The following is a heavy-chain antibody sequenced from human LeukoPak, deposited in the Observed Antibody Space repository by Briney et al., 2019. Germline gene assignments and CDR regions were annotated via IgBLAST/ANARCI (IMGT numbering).Heavy chain of an antibody. CDR2: INHSGST. D-gene: IGHD3-22*01. CDR1: GGSFSGYY. CDR3: ARRHRRSYYYDSSGYSDY. V-gene: IGHV4-34*01. Sequence: SETLSLTCAVYGGSFSGYYWSWIRQPPGKGLEWIGEINHSGSTNYNPSLKSRVTISVDTSKNQFSLKLSSVTAADTAVYYCARRHRRSYYYDSSGYSDYWGQGTLVTVSS. J-gene: IGHJ4*02.